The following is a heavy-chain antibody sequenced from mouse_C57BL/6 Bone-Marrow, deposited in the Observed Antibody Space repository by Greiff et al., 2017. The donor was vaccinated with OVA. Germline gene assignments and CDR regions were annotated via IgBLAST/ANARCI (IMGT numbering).Heavy chain of an antibody. Sequence: EVQGVESGGGLVQPGGSMKLSCVASGFTFSNYWMNWVRQSPEKGLEWVAQIRLKSDNYATHYAESVKGRFTISRDDSKSSVYLQMNNLRAEDTGIYYCARPISPYWYFDVWGTGTTVTVSS. V-gene: IGHV6-3*01. CDR1: GFTFSNYW. CDR3: ARPISPYWYFDV. J-gene: IGHJ1*03. CDR2: IRLKSDNYAT.